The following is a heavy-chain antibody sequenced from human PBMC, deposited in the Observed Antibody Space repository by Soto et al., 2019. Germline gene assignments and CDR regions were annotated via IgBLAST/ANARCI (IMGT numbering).Heavy chain of an antibody. CDR1: GGSVSSGSYY. D-gene: IGHD6-19*01. V-gene: IGHV4-61*01. Sequence: QVQLQESGPGLVKPSETLSLTCTVSGGSVSSGSYYWSWIRQPPGKGVEWIGYIYYSGSTNYNPSLKSRVTISVDTSKNQFSLKLSSVTAADTAVYYCARSSGWYYFDYWGQGTLVTVSS. CDR3: ARSSGWYYFDY. CDR2: IYYSGST. J-gene: IGHJ4*02.